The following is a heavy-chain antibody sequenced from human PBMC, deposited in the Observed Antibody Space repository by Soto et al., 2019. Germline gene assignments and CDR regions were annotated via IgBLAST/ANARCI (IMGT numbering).Heavy chain of an antibody. CDR3: EVYSSGWYVDY. CDR2: IIPILGIA. D-gene: IGHD6-19*01. Sequence: QVQLVQSGAEVKKPGSSVKVSCKASGGTFSSYTISWVRQAPGQGLEWMGRIIPILGIANYAQKFQGRVKITADKSTSTAYMELSSLRSEDTAVYYCEVYSSGWYVDYWGQGTLVTVSS. J-gene: IGHJ4*02. CDR1: GGTFSSYT. V-gene: IGHV1-69*02.